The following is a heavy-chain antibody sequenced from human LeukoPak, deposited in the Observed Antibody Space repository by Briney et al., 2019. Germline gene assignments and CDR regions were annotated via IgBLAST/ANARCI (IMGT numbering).Heavy chain of an antibody. CDR1: GFTFSTYD. CDR2: IRYDGSNK. CDR3: AKELGYCSGGSCYSYEAFDI. D-gene: IGHD2-15*01. J-gene: IGHJ3*02. Sequence: GGSLRLSCAASGFTFSTYDMHWVRQAPGKGLEWVAFIRYDGSNKYYADSVKGRFTISRDNSKNTLYLQMNSLRAEDTAVYYCAKELGYCSGGSCYSYEAFDIWGQGTMVTVSS. V-gene: IGHV3-30*02.